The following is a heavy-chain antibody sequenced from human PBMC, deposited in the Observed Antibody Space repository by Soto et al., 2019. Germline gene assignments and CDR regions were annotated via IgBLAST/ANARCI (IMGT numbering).Heavy chain of an antibody. Sequence: EVQLVESGGGLIQPGGSLRLSCAVSGFTVSNNYMSWVRQAPGKGLEGVSVIYSGGYTAYGDSVKGRFTISRDNSKNTINFQKKSRGPHGPVVVSGATLPGGGGYWGQGTLVTVSS. CDR3: ATLPGGGGY. V-gene: IGHV3-53*01. CDR2: IYSGGYT. J-gene: IGHJ4*02. CDR1: GFTVSNNY. D-gene: IGHD2-15*01.